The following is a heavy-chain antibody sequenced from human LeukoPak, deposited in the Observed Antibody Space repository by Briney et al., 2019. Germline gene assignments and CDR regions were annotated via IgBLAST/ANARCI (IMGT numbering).Heavy chain of an antibody. CDR3: TTRIITTSDF. J-gene: IGHJ4*02. CDR1: GFTFSNVW. V-gene: IGHV3-15*01. Sequence: GGSLRLSCAASGFTFSNVWMNWVRQAPGKGLEWIGRIKKKIEGGTTEYAAPVKGRFTIARDDSKNTLHLQMNSLTTEDTAVYYCTTRIITTSDFWGQGTLVTVSS. D-gene: IGHD3-3*01. CDR2: IKKKIEGGTT.